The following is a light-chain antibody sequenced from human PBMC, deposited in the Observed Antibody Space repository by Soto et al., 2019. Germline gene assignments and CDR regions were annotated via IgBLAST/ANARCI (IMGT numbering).Light chain of an antibody. CDR2: GAS. CDR1: QSVRSY. Sequence: DIVMTQSAATLSVSPGERATLXCRASQSVRSYFVWYQQKPGQAPRHLIFGASSRATGGPDRFSGSGSETEFTLTISSLQSEDSAVYFCQQYNSWPRTFGQGTKVDIK. V-gene: IGKV3-15*01. CDR3: QQYNSWPRT. J-gene: IGKJ1*01.